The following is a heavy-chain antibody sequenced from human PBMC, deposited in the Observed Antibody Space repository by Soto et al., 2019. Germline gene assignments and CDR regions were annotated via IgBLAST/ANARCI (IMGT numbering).Heavy chain of an antibody. D-gene: IGHD6-19*01. CDR3: ARGSPSSGWYLDY. V-gene: IGHV4-59*01. CDR1: GGSISNYY. Sequence: SETLSLTYTVSGGSISNYYRSWIRQPPGKGLEWIEYIYYSGSTNYNPSLKSRVTISVDTSKNQFSLKLSSVTAADTAVYYCARGSPSSGWYLDYWGQGTLVTVSS. CDR2: IYYSGST. J-gene: IGHJ4*02.